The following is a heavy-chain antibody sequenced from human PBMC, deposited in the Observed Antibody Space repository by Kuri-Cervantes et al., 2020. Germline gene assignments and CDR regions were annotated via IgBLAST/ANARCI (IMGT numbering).Heavy chain of an antibody. CDR2: ISSSSSYI. CDR3: ARETMALGGTYFDY. D-gene: IGHD4/OR15-4a*01. V-gene: IGHV3-21*03. CDR1: GFTFSDYY. J-gene: IGHJ4*02. Sequence: GGSLRLSCAASGFTFSDYYMNWVRQAPGKGLEWASSISSSSSYIYYADSVKGRFTISRDNAKNSLYLQMNSLRAEDTAVYYCARETMALGGTYFDYWGQGTLVTVSS.